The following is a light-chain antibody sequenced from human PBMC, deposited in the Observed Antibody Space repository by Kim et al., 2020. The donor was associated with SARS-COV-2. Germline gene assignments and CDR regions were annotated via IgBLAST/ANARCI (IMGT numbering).Light chain of an antibody. CDR3: QRYNNWPQT. Sequence: VSPGERATLSCRASQSVSSNLAWYQQKPGQAPRLLIYGASTRATGIPARFSGSGSGTEFTLTISSLQSEDFAVYYCQRYNNWPQTFGQGTKVDIK. J-gene: IGKJ1*01. CDR2: GAS. V-gene: IGKV3-15*01. CDR1: QSVSSN.